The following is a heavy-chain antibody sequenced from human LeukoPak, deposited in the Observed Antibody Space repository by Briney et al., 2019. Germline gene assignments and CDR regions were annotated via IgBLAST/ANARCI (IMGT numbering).Heavy chain of an antibody. Sequence: ASVKVSCKASDYTFTTYSISWVRQAPGQGLEWMGWISPYSGSTFYAQKLQGRLTMTTDTSTSTAYMELRSLRSDDTAVYYCARFFTADNVVDYWGQGTLVTVSS. J-gene: IGHJ4*02. CDR1: DYTFTTYS. CDR3: ARFFTADNVVDY. V-gene: IGHV1-18*01. D-gene: IGHD1-1*01. CDR2: ISPYSGST.